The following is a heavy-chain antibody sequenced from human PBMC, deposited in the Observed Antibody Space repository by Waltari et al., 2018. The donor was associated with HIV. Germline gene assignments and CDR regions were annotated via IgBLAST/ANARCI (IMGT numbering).Heavy chain of an antibody. J-gene: IGHJ6*02. CDR2: IIPILGIA. CDR1: GGTFSSYT. CDR3: ARGGSCSSTSCQRPYGMDV. Sequence: QVQLVQSGAEVKKPGSSVKVSCKASGGTFSSYTISWVRQAPGQGLEWMGRIIPILGIANYAQKFQGRVTITADKSTSTAYMELSSLRSEDTAVYYCARGGSCSSTSCQRPYGMDVWGQGTTVTVSS. V-gene: IGHV1-69*02. D-gene: IGHD2-2*01.